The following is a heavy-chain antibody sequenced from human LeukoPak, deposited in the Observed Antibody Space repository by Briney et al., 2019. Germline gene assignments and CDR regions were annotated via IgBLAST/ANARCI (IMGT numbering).Heavy chain of an antibody. Sequence: ASVKVSCKASGYTFTSYYMHWVRQAPGQGLEWMGIIYPSGGSTNYSQKFQGRVTMTRDTSTSTVYMELSSLRSEDTAVYYCARVGDGYSIDYWGQGTLVTVSS. CDR3: ARVGDGYSIDY. J-gene: IGHJ4*02. CDR2: IYPSGGST. CDR1: GYTFTSYY. D-gene: IGHD5-24*01. V-gene: IGHV1-46*01.